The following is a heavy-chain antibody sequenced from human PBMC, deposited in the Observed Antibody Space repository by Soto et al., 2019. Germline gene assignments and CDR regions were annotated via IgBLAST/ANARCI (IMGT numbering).Heavy chain of an antibody. V-gene: IGHV3-33*01. CDR1: GFTFSSYG. CDR2: IWYDGSNK. CDR3: ARALSFYDILTGYYTYYYYYGMDV. J-gene: IGHJ6*02. D-gene: IGHD3-9*01. Sequence: QPGGSLRLSCAASGFTFSSYGMHWVRQAPGKGLEWVAVIWYDGSNKYYADSVKCRFTISRDNSKDTLYLQMNSLRAEDTAVYYCARALSFYDILTGYYTYYYYYGMDVWGQGTTVTSP.